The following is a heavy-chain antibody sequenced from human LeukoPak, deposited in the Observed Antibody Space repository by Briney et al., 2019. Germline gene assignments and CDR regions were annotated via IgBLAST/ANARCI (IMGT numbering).Heavy chain of an antibody. Sequence: ASMKVSCKASGYTFSRYGITWVRQAPGQGLEWMRWITAYDGNTNFAQNFQARVTMTTDTSTNTAYMELRSLRSDDTAVYYCARQSFIAGDNWNYVLNGDDALDIWGQGTMVTVSS. CDR2: ITAYDGNT. J-gene: IGHJ3*02. CDR1: GYTFSRYG. CDR3: ARQSFIAGDNWNYVLNGDDALDI. V-gene: IGHV1-18*01. D-gene: IGHD1-7*01.